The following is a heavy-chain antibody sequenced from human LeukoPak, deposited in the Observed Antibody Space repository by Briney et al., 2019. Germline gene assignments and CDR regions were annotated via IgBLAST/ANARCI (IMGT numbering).Heavy chain of an antibody. CDR3: AKRYYGSGSYDAFDV. J-gene: IGHJ3*01. Sequence: QPGASLRLSCAASGFTFSSYAMTWVRQAPGKGLEWVSLVSSSGGSTYYADSVKGRFTISRDNSKNTLYLQMNSLRAEDTAVYYCAKRYYGSGSYDAFDVWGQGTMVSVSS. CDR1: GFTFSSYA. CDR2: VSSSGGST. V-gene: IGHV3-23*01. D-gene: IGHD3-10*01.